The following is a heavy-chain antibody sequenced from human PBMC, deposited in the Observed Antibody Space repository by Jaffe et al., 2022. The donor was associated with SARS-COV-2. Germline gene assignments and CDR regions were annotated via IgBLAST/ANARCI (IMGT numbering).Heavy chain of an antibody. CDR2: MNPNSENT. J-gene: IGHJ5*02. Sequence: QVQLVQSGAEVKKPGASVKVSCKASGYTFTSYDINWVREATGQGLEWMGWMNPNSENTGYAQKFQGRVTMTRDTSINTAYMELSSLRSEDTAVYYCVRGSRGNYQSNWFDPWGQGTLVTVSS. CDR3: VRGSRGNYQSNWFDP. D-gene: IGHD1-26*01. V-gene: IGHV1-8*01. CDR1: GYTFTSYD.